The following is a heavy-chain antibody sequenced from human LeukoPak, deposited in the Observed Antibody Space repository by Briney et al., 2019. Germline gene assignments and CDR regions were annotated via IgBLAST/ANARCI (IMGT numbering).Heavy chain of an antibody. Sequence: ASVKVSCKASGYTFTSYGISWVRQAPGQGLEWMGWINPNSGGTNYAQKFQGRVTMTRDTSISTAYMELSRLRSDDTAVYYCARDLGYSSSWLPFDYWGQGTLVTVSS. CDR1: GYTFTSYG. V-gene: IGHV1-2*02. CDR2: INPNSGGT. J-gene: IGHJ4*02. CDR3: ARDLGYSSSWLPFDY. D-gene: IGHD6-13*01.